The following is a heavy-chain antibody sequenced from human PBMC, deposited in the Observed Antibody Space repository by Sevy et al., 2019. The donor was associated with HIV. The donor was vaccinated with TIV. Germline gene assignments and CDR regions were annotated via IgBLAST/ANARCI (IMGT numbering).Heavy chain of an antibody. Sequence: GGSLRLSCAASGFTFSSYGMHWVRQAPGKGLEWVAVIWYDGSNKYYADSVKGRFTISRDNSKNTLYLQMNSLRAEDTAVYYCARGPTKYSSSTSGGYFDYWGQGTLVTISS. CDR1: GFTFSSYG. J-gene: IGHJ4*02. CDR2: IWYDGSNK. V-gene: IGHV3-33*01. CDR3: ARGPTKYSSSTSGGYFDY. D-gene: IGHD6-13*01.